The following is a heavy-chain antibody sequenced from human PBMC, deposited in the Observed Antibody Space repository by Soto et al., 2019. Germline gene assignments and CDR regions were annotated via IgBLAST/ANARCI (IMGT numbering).Heavy chain of an antibody. CDR3: ARSLLNVILPLAY. V-gene: IGHV1-2*02. Sequence: QVQLVQSGAEVKKPGASVKVSCKASGYTFSGYYMHWVRQAPGQGLEWMGWINTLSGDTSFPQKFQGRLAMIRDTSIDTAFMEVSRLTSDDTAIYYCARSLLNVILPLAYWGQGTLVSVSS. CDR2: INTLSGDT. J-gene: IGHJ4*02. D-gene: IGHD3-3*02. CDR1: GYTFSGYY.